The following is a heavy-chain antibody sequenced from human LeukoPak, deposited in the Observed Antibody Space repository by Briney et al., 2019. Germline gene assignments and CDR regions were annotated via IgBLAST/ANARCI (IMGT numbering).Heavy chain of an antibody. CDR3: ARLGGDNSIWVDY. D-gene: IGHD4-23*01. Sequence: PGGSLRLSCAASGFTFSTYAMHWVRQAPGKGLEYVSAISSNGGSTYYANSVKGRFTISRDNSKNTLYLQMGSLRVEDMAVYYCARLGGDNSIWVDYWGQGTLVTVSS. CDR2: ISSNGGST. V-gene: IGHV3-64*01. CDR1: GFTFSTYA. J-gene: IGHJ4*02.